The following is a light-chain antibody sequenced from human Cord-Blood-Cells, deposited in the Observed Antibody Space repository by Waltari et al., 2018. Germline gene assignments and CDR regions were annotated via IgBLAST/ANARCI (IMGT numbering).Light chain of an antibody. CDR2: EGS. V-gene: IGLV2-23*01. J-gene: IGLJ3*02. CDR1: SSDVGSYNL. CDR3: CSYAGSSTWV. Sequence: QSALTQPASVSGSPGQSITISCTGTSSDVGSYNLVSWYQQHPGKAPKLMIYEGSKRPSGVPNRFSGSKSGNTASLTISGLQAADEADYYGCSYAGSSTWVFGGGTKLTVL.